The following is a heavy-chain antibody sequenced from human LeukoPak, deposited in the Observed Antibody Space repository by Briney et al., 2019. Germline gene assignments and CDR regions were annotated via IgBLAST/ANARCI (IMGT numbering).Heavy chain of an antibody. CDR1: GGSISSYY. D-gene: IGHD5-12*01. J-gene: IGHJ4*02. CDR2: IYYSGST. V-gene: IGHV4-59*01. CDR3: ARGDSGYDWQCFDY. Sequence: SETLSLTCTVSGGSISSYYWSWIRQPPGKGLEWIGYIYYSGSTNYNPSLKSRVTISVDTSKNQFSLKLSSVTAADTAVYYCARGDSGYDWQCFDYWGQGTLVTVSS.